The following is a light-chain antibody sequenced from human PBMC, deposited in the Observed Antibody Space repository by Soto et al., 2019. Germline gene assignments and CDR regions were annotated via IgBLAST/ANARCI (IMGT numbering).Light chain of an antibody. CDR2: AAS. CDR1: QTVRTY. V-gene: IGKV1-39*01. J-gene: IGKJ5*01. CDR3: QQTFSTPIT. Sequence: DIQMTQSPSSRSASVGDRVTITCRASQTVRTYLNWYQQKPGKAPTLLVYAASTLGSAVPPRFTGAGSETDFTLTISGLQPEDFATYYCQQTFSTPITLGQGTRLE.